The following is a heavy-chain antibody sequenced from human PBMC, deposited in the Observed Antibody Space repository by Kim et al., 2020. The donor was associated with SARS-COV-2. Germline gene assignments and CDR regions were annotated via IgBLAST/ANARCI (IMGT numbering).Heavy chain of an antibody. V-gene: IGHV3-15*01. CDR3: TTAVDGIDYGDYRASDY. CDR2: IKSKTDGGTT. J-gene: IGHJ4*02. Sequence: GGSLRLSCAASGFTFSNAWMSWVRQAPGKGLEWVGRIKSKTDGGTTDYAAPVKGRFTISRDDSKNTLYLQMNSLKTEDTAVYYCTTAVDGIDYGDYRASDYWGQGTLVTVSS. CDR1: GFTFSNAW. D-gene: IGHD4-17*01.